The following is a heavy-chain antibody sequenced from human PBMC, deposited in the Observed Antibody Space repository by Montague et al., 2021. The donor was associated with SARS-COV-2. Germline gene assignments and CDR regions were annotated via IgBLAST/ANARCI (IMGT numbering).Heavy chain of an antibody. D-gene: IGHD4-23*01. Sequence: ETLSLTCTVSGDFISPYYLNWIRQSPGKRPEWIGNIYYSGSNNYNPSLMSRVTISVDTSKSHVSLKLSAVTAADTAGYYCVRGAYGGGAPFDYWGQGALVTVSS. CDR2: IYYSGSN. V-gene: IGHV4-59*01. CDR1: GDFISPYY. J-gene: IGHJ4*02. CDR3: VRGAYGGGAPFDY.